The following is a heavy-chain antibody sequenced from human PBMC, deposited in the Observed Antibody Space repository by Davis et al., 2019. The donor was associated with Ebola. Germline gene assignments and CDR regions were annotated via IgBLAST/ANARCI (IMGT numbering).Heavy chain of an antibody. J-gene: IGHJ6*02. CDR2: INHSGST. CDR3: ARRRITIFGVVIGTGIRGGMDV. CDR1: GGSISSYY. Sequence: MPSETLSLTCTVSGGSISSYYWNWIRQPPGKGLEWIGEINHSGSTNYNPSLKSRVTISVDTSKNQFSLKLSSVTAADTAVYYCARRRITIFGVVIGTGIRGGMDVWGQGTTVTVSS. D-gene: IGHD3-3*01. V-gene: IGHV4-34*01.